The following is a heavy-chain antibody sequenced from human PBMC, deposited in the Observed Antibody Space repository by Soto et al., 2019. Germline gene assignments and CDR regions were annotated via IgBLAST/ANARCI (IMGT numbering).Heavy chain of an antibody. V-gene: IGHV3-48*02. CDR2: ISSSSSTI. D-gene: IGHD1-26*01. Sequence: EVQLVESGGGLVQPGGSLRLSCAASGFTFSNYSMNWVRQAPGKGLEGVSYISSSSSTIYYADSVKGRFTISRDNAKNSLYLQMNSLGDEETAVYYCAREGGNLNWFAPWGQGTLVTVSS. CDR3: AREGGNLNWFAP. CDR1: GFTFSNYS. J-gene: IGHJ5*02.